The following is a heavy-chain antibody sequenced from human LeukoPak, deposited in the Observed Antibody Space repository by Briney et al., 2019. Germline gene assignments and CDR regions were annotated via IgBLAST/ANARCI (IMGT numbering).Heavy chain of an antibody. V-gene: IGHV1-69*05. Sequence: SVKVSCKASGGTFSSYAISWVRQAPGQGLEWMARIIPIFGTANYAQKFQGRVTITTDESTSTAYMELSSLRSEDTAVYYCARVDSWDTAMVTLDYWGQGTLVTVSS. J-gene: IGHJ4*02. CDR3: ARVDSWDTAMVTLDY. D-gene: IGHD5-18*01. CDR2: IIPIFGTA. CDR1: GGTFSSYA.